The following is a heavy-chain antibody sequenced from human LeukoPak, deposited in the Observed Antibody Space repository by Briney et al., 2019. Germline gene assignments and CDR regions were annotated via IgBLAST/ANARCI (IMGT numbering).Heavy chain of an antibody. V-gene: IGHV6-1*01. J-gene: IGHJ5*02. Sequence: SQTPSHTSAISGDSVSITSAAWNWTRQSPTRGLEWQGRTYYRSKWYNDYAVSVESRITINPDTSKNQFSLQLNSVTAEDTAVYYCARADGDRDGYNFWFDPWGQGTLVTVSS. CDR3: ARADGDRDGYNFWFDP. CDR1: GDSVSITSAA. CDR2: TYYRSKWYN. D-gene: IGHD5-24*01.